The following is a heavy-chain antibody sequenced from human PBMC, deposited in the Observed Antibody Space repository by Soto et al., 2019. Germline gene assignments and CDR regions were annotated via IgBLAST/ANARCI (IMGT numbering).Heavy chain of an antibody. V-gene: IGHV3-15*01. CDR3: TTGREVGVVAANNWFDP. D-gene: IGHD2-15*01. J-gene: IGHJ5*02. CDR2: IKSKTDGGTT. CDR1: GFTFSNAW. Sequence: GGSLRLSCAASGFTFSNAWMSWVRQAPGKGLEWVGRIKSKTDGGTTDYAAPVKGRFTISRDDSKNTLYLQMNSLKTEDTAVYYCTTGREVGVVAANNWFDPWGQGTLVPVSS.